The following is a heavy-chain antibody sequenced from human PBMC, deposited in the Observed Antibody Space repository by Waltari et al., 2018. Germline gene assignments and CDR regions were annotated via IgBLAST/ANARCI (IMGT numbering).Heavy chain of an antibody. J-gene: IGHJ4*02. D-gene: IGHD3-3*01. V-gene: IGHV3-15*01. CDR2: IKSKTDGGTT. CDR3: TTLYYDIWSGYYGGDY. CDR1: GFTFSHAW. Sequence: EVQLVESGGGLVKPGGSLRLSCAASGFTFSHAWMSCVRQAPGKGLEWVGRIKSKTDGGTTDYAAPVKGRFTISRDDSKNTLYLQMNSLKTEDTAVYYCTTLYYDIWSGYYGGDYWGQGTLVTVSS.